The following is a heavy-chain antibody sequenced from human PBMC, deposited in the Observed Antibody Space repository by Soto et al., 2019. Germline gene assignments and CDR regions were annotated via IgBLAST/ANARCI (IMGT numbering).Heavy chain of an antibody. J-gene: IGHJ6*02. Sequence: GGSLRLSCAASGFTFSSYWMHWVRQAPGKGLVWVSRINSDGSSTSYADSVKGRFTISRDNAKNTLYLQINSLRAEDTAVYYCARKNSLVWTYDFWCGYYDPYYGMDVWGQGTTVTVSS. CDR3: ARKNSLVWTYDFWCGYYDPYYGMDV. D-gene: IGHD3-3*01. CDR1: GFTFSSYW. V-gene: IGHV3-74*01. CDR2: INSDGSST.